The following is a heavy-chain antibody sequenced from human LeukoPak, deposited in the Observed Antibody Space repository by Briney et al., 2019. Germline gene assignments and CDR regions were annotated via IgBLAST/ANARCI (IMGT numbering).Heavy chain of an antibody. CDR1: GGSISTYY. V-gene: IGHV4-59*08. D-gene: IGHD3-22*01. J-gene: IGHJ3*02. CDR2: IYYSGST. Sequence: SETPSLTCTVSGGSISTYYWSWIRQPPGKGLEWIGYIYYSGSTNYNPSLKSRVTISVDTSKNQFSLKLSSVTAADTAVYYCARAATYYYDSSGYSHAFDIWGQGTMVTVSS. CDR3: ARAATYYYDSSGYSHAFDI.